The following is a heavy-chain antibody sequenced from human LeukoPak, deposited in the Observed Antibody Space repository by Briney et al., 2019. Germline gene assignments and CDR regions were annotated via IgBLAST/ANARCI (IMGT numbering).Heavy chain of an antibody. CDR3: AKELVVVVVAATHRYFDY. Sequence: PGGSLRLSCAASGFTFSSYAMSWVRQAPGKGLEWASAISGSGGSTYYADSVKGRFTISRDNSKNTLYLQMNSLRAEDTAVYYCAKELVVVVVAATHRYFDYWGQGTLVTVSS. V-gene: IGHV3-23*01. CDR2: ISGSGGST. J-gene: IGHJ4*02. D-gene: IGHD2-15*01. CDR1: GFTFSSYA.